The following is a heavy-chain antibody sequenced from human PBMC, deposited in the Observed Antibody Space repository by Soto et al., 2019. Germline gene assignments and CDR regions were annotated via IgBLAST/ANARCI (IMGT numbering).Heavy chain of an antibody. D-gene: IGHD3-10*01. CDR3: ARQGILWFGELLLDY. J-gene: IGHJ4*02. V-gene: IGHV4-39*01. Sequence: SETLSLTCTVSGGSISSSSYYWGWIRQPPGKGLEWIGSIYYSGSTYYNPSLKSRVTISVDTSKNQFSLKLSSVTAADTAVYYCARQGILWFGELLLDYWGQGTLVTVSS. CDR2: IYYSGST. CDR1: GGSISSSSYY.